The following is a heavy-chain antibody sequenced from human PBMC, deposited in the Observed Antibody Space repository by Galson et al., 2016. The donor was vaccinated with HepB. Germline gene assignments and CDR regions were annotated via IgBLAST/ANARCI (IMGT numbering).Heavy chain of an antibody. CDR1: GFTFSSYG. V-gene: IGHV3-30*18. J-gene: IGHJ4*02. CDR2: ISYDGSNK. D-gene: IGHD3-22*01. CDR3: AKEGERLLKIRRTYYDSNDYHPLDS. Sequence: SLRLSCAASGFTFSSYGMHWVRQAPGKGLEWVAVISYDGSNKYYADSVKGRLTISRDNSKNTLYLQMNSLRAEDTAVYYCAKEGERLLKIRRTYYDSNDYHPLDSGGQGTLVTVSS.